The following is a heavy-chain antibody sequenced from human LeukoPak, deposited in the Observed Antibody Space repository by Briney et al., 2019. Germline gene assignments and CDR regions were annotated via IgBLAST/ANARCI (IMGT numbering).Heavy chain of an antibody. Sequence: QTGGSLRLSCAASGSTFSSHTMNWVRQAPGKGLEWISYISNTGSVIYYADSVKGRFTISRDNSKNTLYLQMNSLRAEDTAVYYCAKGAYSNYGRWFDPWGQGTLVTVSS. J-gene: IGHJ5*02. CDR1: GSTFSSHT. D-gene: IGHD4-11*01. CDR2: ISNTGSVI. V-gene: IGHV3-48*01. CDR3: AKGAYSNYGRWFDP.